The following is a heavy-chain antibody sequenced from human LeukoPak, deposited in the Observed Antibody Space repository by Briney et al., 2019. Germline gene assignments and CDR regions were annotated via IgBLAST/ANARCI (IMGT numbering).Heavy chain of an antibody. CDR2: ISAYNGHT. CDR3: ARASAQWSDY. V-gene: IGHV1-18*01. D-gene: IGHD2-15*01. J-gene: IGHJ4*02. Sequence: ASVKVSCKASVYTFTNYGISWVRQAPGQGLEWMGWISAYNGHTDSAQKFQGRVTMTTDTSTSTAYMELRSLRSDDTATYYCARASAQWSDYWGQGTLVPVSS. CDR1: VYTFTNYG.